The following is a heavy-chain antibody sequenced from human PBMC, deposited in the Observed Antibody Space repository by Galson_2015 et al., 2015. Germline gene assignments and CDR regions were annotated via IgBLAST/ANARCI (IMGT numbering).Heavy chain of an antibody. V-gene: IGHV3-53*01. CDR1: GFTVSSNY. Sequence: SLRLSCAASGFTVSSNYMSWVRQAPGKGLEWVSVIYSGGSTYYADSVKGRFTISRDNSKNTLYLQMNSLRAEDTAVYYCARTTSGSWYSPFDYWGQGTLVTVSS. CDR2: IYSGGST. J-gene: IGHJ4*02. CDR3: ARTTSGSWYSPFDY. D-gene: IGHD6-13*01.